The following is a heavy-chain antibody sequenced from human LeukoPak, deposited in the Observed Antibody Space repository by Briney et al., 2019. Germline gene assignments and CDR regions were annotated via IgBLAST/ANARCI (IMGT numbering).Heavy chain of an antibody. J-gene: IGHJ5*02. CDR3: VRIPQRVPHNWFDP. V-gene: IGHV1-8*01. CDR1: GYTFTIYD. Sequence: GASVNVSCKASGYTFTIYDINWVRQAAGQGLEWMGWMDPHTANAGYAQKFQGRVTMTRDTSISTAYMELNNLRSDDTAVYYCVRIPQRVPHNWFDPWGQGTLVTVSS. D-gene: IGHD2-2*01. CDR2: MDPHTANA.